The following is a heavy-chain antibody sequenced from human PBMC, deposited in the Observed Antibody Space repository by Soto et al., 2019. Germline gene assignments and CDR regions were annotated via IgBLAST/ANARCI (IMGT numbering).Heavy chain of an antibody. CDR2: IKQDGSEK. CDR3: ARVYGDYYYYYGMDV. J-gene: IGHJ6*02. CDR1: GFTFSSYW. D-gene: IGHD4-17*01. V-gene: IGHV3-7*01. Sequence: PGGSLRLSCAASGFTFSSYWMSWVRQAPGKGLEWVANIKQDGSEKYYVDSVKGRFTISRDNAKNSLYLQMNSLRAEDTAVYYCARVYGDYYYYYGMDVWGQGTKVTVYS.